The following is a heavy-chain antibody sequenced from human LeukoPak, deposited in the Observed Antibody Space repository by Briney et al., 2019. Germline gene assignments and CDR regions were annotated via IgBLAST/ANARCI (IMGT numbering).Heavy chain of an antibody. CDR2: ISASGGTT. J-gene: IGHJ4*02. CDR1: GFSLNNYA. Sequence: GGSLRLSCAASGFSLNNYAMNRARPATGKGLEWVSAISASGGTTYNSDSVKGRFTISRDSAKNTLYLQINSLRAEDSAVYYCAKASSSWYSDFDYWGRGTLVTVSS. V-gene: IGHV3-23*01. D-gene: IGHD6-13*01. CDR3: AKASSSWYSDFDY.